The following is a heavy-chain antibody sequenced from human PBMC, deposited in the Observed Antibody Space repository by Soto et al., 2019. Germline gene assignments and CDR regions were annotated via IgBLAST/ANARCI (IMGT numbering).Heavy chain of an antibody. CDR3: ARKVGDVLTGYYYYYYYGMDV. CDR2: ISVYNGNT. D-gene: IGHD3-9*01. CDR1: GYTFTNYG. V-gene: IGHV1-18*01. J-gene: IGHJ6*02. Sequence: WASVKVSCKASGYTFTNYGISWVRQAPGQGLEWMGWISVYNGNTDHAQKFQGRVTMTTDTSTSTAYMELRSLRSDDTAVYYCARKVGDVLTGYYYYYYYGMDVWGQGTTVTVSS.